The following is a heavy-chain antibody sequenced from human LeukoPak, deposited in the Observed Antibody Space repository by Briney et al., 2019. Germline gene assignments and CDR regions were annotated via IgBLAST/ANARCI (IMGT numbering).Heavy chain of an antibody. D-gene: IGHD3-10*01. CDR2: INPSGGST. CDR1: GYTFTSYY. Sequence: ASVKVSCKASGYTFTSYYMHWVRQAPGQGLEWMGIINPSGGSTSYAQKFQGRVTMTRDTSTSTVYMELSSLRSEDTAVYYCARDMSYGSGSYSFYYYCYGMDVWGQGTTVTVSS. V-gene: IGHV1-46*01. CDR3: ARDMSYGSGSYSFYYYCYGMDV. J-gene: IGHJ6*02.